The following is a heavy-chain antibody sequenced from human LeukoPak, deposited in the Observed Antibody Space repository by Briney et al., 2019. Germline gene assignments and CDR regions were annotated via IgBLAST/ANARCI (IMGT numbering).Heavy chain of an antibody. CDR1: GGSISSYY. V-gene: IGHV4-59*01. J-gene: IGHJ4*02. D-gene: IGHD4-17*01. CDR3: ARATVTTYFDY. CDR2: IYYSGST. Sequence: SETLSLTCTVSGGSISSYYWSWIRQPPGKGLEWIGYIYYSGSTNYNPSLKSRVTISVDTSKNQFSLKLSSVTAADTAVYYCARATVTTYFDYWGQGTLVTVSS.